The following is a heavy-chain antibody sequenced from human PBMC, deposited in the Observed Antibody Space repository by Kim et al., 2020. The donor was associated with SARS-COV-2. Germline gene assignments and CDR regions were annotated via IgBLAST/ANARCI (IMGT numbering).Heavy chain of an antibody. V-gene: IGHV3-30*04. CDR2: ISYDGSNT. CDR3: ARGVHSLTVYTAVDY. Sequence: GGSLRLSCAASGFTFSNYAMLWVRQAPGKGLEWVAVISYDGSNTYYADSVKGRFTISRDNSKNTQYLQMNSLRAEDTAVYYCARGVHSLTVYTAVDYWGQGTLVTVSS. J-gene: IGHJ4*02. D-gene: IGHD3-9*01. CDR1: GFTFSNYA.